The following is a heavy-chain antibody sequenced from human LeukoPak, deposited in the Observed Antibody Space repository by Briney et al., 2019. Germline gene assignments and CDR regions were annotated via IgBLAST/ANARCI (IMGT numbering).Heavy chain of an antibody. CDR3: AKDLTFAKKRGSYYYFDY. V-gene: IGHV3-23*01. Sequence: GGSLRLSCATSGFTFSSYAMSWVRQAPGKGLEWVSAISGSGGSTYYADSVKGRFTISRDNSKNTLYLQMNSLRAEDTAVNYCAKDLTFAKKRGSYYYFDYWGQGTLVTVSS. D-gene: IGHD1-26*01. J-gene: IGHJ4*02. CDR2: ISGSGGST. CDR1: GFTFSSYA.